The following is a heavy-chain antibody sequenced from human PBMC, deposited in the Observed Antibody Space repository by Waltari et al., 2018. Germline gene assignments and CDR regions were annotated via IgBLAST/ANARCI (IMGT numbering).Heavy chain of an antibody. CDR1: GYTFTGYY. CDR2: INPNSG. CDR3: AGSGYSDNWFDP. V-gene: IGHV1-2*02. J-gene: IGHJ5*02. Sequence: QVQLVQSGAEVKKHGASVKVSCKASGYTFTGYYMHWVRQAPGQGLEWMGWINPNSGDTSISTAYMELSRLRSDDTAVYYCAGSGYSDNWFDPWGQGTLVTVSS. D-gene: IGHD3-22*01.